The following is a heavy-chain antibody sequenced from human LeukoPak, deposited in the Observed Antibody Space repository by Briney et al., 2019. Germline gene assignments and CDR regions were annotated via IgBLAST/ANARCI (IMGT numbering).Heavy chain of an antibody. D-gene: IGHD3-10*01. CDR1: GGSISSGGYS. Sequence: KPSETLSLTCAVSGGSISSGGYSWSWIRQPPGKGLEWIGYIYHSGSTYYNPSLKSRVTISVDRSKNQFSLKLSSVTAADTAVYYCARGYGYFDYWGQGTLVTVSS. CDR2: IYHSGST. J-gene: IGHJ4*02. V-gene: IGHV4-30-2*01. CDR3: ARGYGYFDY.